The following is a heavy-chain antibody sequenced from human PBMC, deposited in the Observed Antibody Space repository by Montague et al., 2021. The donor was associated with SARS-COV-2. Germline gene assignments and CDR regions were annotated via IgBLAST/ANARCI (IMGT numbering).Heavy chain of an antibody. CDR3: ARDYGDCSYYYGLDV. CDR2: IYSSGST. J-gene: IGHJ6*04. Sequence: TLSLTCTVSGGSIRSGSYYWIWIRQPAGKGLEWIGRIYSSGSTNYNPSLKSRVTMSVDTSKNQFSLKVSSVTAADTAVYYCARDYGDCSYYYGLDVWGKGTTVTVSS. CDR1: GGSIRSGSYY. V-gene: IGHV4-61*02. D-gene: IGHD2-21*02.